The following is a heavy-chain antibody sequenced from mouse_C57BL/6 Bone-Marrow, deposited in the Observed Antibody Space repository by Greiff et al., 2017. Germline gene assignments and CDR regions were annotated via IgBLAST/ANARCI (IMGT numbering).Heavy chain of an antibody. CDR3: AREGYYRGWYFDV. CDR2: IHPTSGST. Sequence: VQLQQPGAELVKPGASVKLSCKASGYTFTSYWMHWVKQRPGQGLEWIGMIHPTSGSTNYNEKFKSKATLTVDKSSSTAYMQLSSLTSEDSAVYYWAREGYYRGWYFDVWGAGTTGTVSS. CDR1: GYTFTSYW. V-gene: IGHV1-64*01. J-gene: IGHJ1*01. D-gene: IGHD2-3*01.